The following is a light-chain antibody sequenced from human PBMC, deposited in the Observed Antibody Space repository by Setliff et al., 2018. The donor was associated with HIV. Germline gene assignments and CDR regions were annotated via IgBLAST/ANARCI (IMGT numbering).Light chain of an antibody. V-gene: IGLV2-14*01. Sequence: QSALTQPASVSGSPGQSITISCTGTSSDVGGYSYVSWYQQHPGKAPKLIIYEVRNRPSGVSNRFSGFKSGNTASLTISGLQAEDEADYYCSSYAITNTLPFGTGTKVTVL. CDR2: EVR. CDR1: SSDVGGYSY. J-gene: IGLJ1*01. CDR3: SSYAITNTLP.